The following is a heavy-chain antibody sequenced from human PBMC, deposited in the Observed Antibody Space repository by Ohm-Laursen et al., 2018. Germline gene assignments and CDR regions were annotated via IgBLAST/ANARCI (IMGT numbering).Heavy chain of an antibody. CDR3: ARAVRYQLLSDP. V-gene: IGHV1-8*01. CDR2: MNPNSHNT. Sequence: GSSVKVSCKASGYTFSSYDIIWVRQAPGQGPEWMGWMNPNSHNTGYARKFRGRVSMTSDSSISTAYMELYSLTSEDTATYYCARAVRYQLLSDPWGQGTLVTVSS. CDR1: GYTFSSYD. D-gene: IGHD4-23*01. J-gene: IGHJ5*02.